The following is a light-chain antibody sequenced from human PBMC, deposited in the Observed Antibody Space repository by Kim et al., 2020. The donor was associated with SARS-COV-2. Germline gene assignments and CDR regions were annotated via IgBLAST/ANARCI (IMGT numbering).Light chain of an antibody. CDR1: SSDVGGYNY. V-gene: IGLV2-11*03. CDR3: CSYAGGYTYV. CDR2: DVS. Sequence: GQSVTISFPGTSSDVGGYNYVSWYQQHPGKAPKVLLYDVSRRPSGVPDRFSGSKSGNTASLTISGLQAEDEADYYCCSYAGGYTYVFGTGTKVTVL. J-gene: IGLJ1*01.